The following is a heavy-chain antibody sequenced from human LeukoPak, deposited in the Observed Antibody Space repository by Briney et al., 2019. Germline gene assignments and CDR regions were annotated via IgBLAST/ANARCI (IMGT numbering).Heavy chain of an antibody. D-gene: IGHD3-16*01. CDR1: GFTFSSYG. J-gene: IGHJ4*02. V-gene: IGHV3-33*06. CDR2: IWYDGSNK. CDR3: AKDQGSYGTFGDY. Sequence: GGSLRLSCAASGFTFSSYGMHWVRQAPGKGRAWVAVIWYDGSNKYYADSVKGRFTISRDNSKNTLYLQMNSLRAEDTAVYYCAKDQGSYGTFGDYWGQGTLVTVSS.